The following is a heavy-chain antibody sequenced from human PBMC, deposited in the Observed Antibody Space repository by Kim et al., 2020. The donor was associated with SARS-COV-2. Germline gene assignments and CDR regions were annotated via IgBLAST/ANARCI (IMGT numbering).Heavy chain of an antibody. CDR1: GYTFTSYG. CDR3: ARDPGRITMVRGVIILNYYGMDV. J-gene: IGHJ6*02. V-gene: IGHV1-18*01. D-gene: IGHD3-10*01. Sequence: ASVKVSCKASGYTFTSYGISWVRQAPGQGLEWMGWISAYNGNTNYAQKLQGRVTMTTDTSTSTAYMELRSLRSDDTAVYYCARDPGRITMVRGVIILNYYGMDVWGQGTTVTVSS. CDR2: ISAYNGNT.